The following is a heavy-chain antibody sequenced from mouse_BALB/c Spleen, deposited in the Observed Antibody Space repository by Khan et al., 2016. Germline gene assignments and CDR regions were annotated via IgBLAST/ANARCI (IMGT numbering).Heavy chain of an antibody. V-gene: IGHV3-8*02. D-gene: IGHD1-1*01. Sequence: EVQLQESGPSLVKLSQTLSLTCSVTGDSITSGYWNWIRKFPGNKLEYMGYISHSGSTYYNPSLKSRISITRDTSKNQYYLQLNSVTTEDTATYFCARYGGSTYVRCIDYWCHGTSVTVSS. CDR3: ARYGGSTYVRCIDY. CDR2: ISHSGST. CDR1: GDSITSGY. J-gene: IGHJ4*01.